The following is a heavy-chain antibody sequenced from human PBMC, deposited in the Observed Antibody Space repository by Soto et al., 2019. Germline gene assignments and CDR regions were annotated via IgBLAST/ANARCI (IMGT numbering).Heavy chain of an antibody. CDR1: GGSISSYY. J-gene: IGHJ5*02. Sequence: QVQLQESGPGLVKPSETLSLTCTVSGGSISSYYWSWIRQPPGKGLEWIGYIYYSGSTNYNPSLKSRVTISVDTSKNQFSLKLSSVTAADTAVYYCARESGTDYSNTNWFDPWGQGTLVTVSS. CDR3: ARESGTDYSNTNWFDP. V-gene: IGHV4-59*01. D-gene: IGHD4-4*01. CDR2: IYYSGST.